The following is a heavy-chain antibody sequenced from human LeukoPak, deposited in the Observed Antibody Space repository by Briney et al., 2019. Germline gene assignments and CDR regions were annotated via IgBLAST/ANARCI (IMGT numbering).Heavy chain of an antibody. D-gene: IGHD5-18*01. CDR2: FDPEDGAR. V-gene: IGHV1-24*01. CDR3: ATGYTYDYSLY. J-gene: IGHJ4*02. Sequence: ASVKVSCKVSGDTVTGFSIHWVRQAPGHGLEWMGGFDPEDGARIFAQKFQGRVTMTEDTSTDTAYMDLSSLRSEDTTVYYCATGYTYDYSLYWGQGTLVTVSS. CDR1: GDTVTGFS.